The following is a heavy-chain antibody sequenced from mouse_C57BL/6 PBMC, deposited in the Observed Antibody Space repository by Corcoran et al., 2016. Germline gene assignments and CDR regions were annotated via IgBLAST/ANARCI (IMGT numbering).Heavy chain of an antibody. V-gene: IGHV1-26*01. J-gene: IGHJ2*01. D-gene: IGHD1-1*01. Sequence: EVQLQQSGPELVKPGASVKISCKASGYTFTDYYMNWVKQSHGKSLEWIGDINPNNGGTSYNQKFKGKATLTVDKSSSTAYMELRSLTSEDSAVYYCAVSVYGSISFDYWGQGTTLTVSS. CDR3: AVSVYGSISFDY. CDR1: GYTFTDYY. CDR2: INPNNGGT.